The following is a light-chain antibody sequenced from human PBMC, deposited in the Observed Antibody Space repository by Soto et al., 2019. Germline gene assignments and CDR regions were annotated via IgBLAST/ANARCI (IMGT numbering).Light chain of an antibody. CDR2: DVS. Sequence: QSVLTQPRSVSGSPGQSVTISCTGTGSDVGAYKYVSWYQQHPGKVPKVIIYDVSERPSGVPDRFSGSKSGDTASLTISGLQVEDEADYYCCSYAGSYSWVFGGGTQLTVL. J-gene: IGLJ7*01. CDR1: GSDVGAYKY. V-gene: IGLV2-11*01. CDR3: CSYAGSYSWV.